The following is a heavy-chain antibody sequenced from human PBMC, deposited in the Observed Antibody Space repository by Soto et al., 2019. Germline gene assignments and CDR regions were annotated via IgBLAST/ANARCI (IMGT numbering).Heavy chain of an antibody. CDR2: INHSGST. CDR1: GGAFSYHY. D-gene: IGHD6-6*01. J-gene: IGHJ6*02. CDR3: ARGQDMAARPMDV. Sequence: KTSETLSLTCAVYGGAFSYHYWSWIRQPPGKGLEWIGEINHSGSTNYNPSLKSRVTISVDTSKNQVSLKVTSVTAADAAVYFCARGQDMAARPMDVWGQGTTVTVSS. V-gene: IGHV4-34*01.